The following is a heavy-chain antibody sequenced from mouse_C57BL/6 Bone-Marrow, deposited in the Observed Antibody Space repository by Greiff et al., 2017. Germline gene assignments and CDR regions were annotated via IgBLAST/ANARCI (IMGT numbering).Heavy chain of an antibody. V-gene: IGHV1-66*01. CDR3: ARDYHYYDSSYEVFAD. CDR2: IYPGSGNT. Sequence: QVQLQQSGPELVKPGASVKISCTASGYSFTRYYIHWVKQRPGQGLEWIGWIYPGSGNTTYHEKFKGKATLTPDTSSRPAYMQLSSLTSEDSAVYDFARDYHYYDSSYEVFADWGQGTLVTVSA. CDR1: GYSFTRYY. D-gene: IGHD1-1*01. J-gene: IGHJ3*01.